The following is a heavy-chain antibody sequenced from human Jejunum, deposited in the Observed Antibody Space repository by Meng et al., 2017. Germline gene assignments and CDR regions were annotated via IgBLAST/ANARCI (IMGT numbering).Heavy chain of an antibody. CDR2: VTGSGAST. Sequence: GGSLRLSCAASGFTFSSFGMSWVRQAPGKGLEWVSSVTGSGASTYYADSVRGRFTIPRDNSRDTVYLQMSSLRVGDTALYFCAKHEAYAGSQPFDSWAQGTLVTVSS. J-gene: IGHJ4*02. CDR3: AKHEAYAGSQPFDS. CDR1: GFTFSSFG. V-gene: IGHV3-23*01. D-gene: IGHD2-2*01.